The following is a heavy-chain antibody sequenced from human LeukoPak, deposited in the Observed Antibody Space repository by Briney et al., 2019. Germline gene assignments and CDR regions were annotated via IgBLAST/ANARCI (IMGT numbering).Heavy chain of an antibody. J-gene: IGHJ4*02. CDR3: ARWYYYDGSGYRLLGSFDY. CDR2: IYYSGST. CDR1: GGSISSGGYY. Sequence: SETLSLTCTVSGGSISSGGYYWSWIRQHPGKGLEWIGYIYYSGSTYYNPSLKSRVTISVDTSKNQFSLKLSSVTAADTAVYYCARWYYYDGSGYRLLGSFDYWGQGTLVTVSS. D-gene: IGHD3-22*01. V-gene: IGHV4-31*03.